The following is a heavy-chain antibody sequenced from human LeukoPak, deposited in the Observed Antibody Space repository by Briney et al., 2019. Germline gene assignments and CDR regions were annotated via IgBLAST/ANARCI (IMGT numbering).Heavy chain of an antibody. V-gene: IGHV4-61*01. CDR2: IYYSGST. J-gene: IGHJ4*02. D-gene: IGHD6-19*01. CDR1: GGSVSSGSYY. Sequence: PSETLSLTCTVSGGSVSSGSYYWSWIRQPPGKGLEWIGYIYYSGSTNYNPSLKSRVTISVDTSKNQFSLKLSSVTAADTAVYYCARESIAVAAPFDYWGQGTLSPSPQ. CDR3: ARESIAVAAPFDY.